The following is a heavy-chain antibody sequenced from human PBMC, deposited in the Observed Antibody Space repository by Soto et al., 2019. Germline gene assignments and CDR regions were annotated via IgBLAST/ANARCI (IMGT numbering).Heavy chain of an antibody. Sequence: QVQLDESGAEVKKPGASVKVSCKASGFTFTGHDIHWVRQAPGQGLEWMGWINPNSGGTSYAQKFQGRLTMTTDTSITTAYMELSRLSSDDTAFYYSAKSGSFFWPSLGYVDYCGQGTLVTVSS. CDR3: AKSGSFFWPSLGYVDY. J-gene: IGHJ4*02. CDR1: GFTFTGHD. CDR2: INPNSGGT. D-gene: IGHD1-1*01. V-gene: IGHV1-2*02.